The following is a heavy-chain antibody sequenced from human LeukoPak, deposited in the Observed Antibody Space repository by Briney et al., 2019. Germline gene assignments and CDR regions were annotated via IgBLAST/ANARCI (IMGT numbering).Heavy chain of an antibody. CDR2: ISDGGGST. V-gene: IGHV3-23*01. D-gene: IGHD5-18*01. J-gene: IGHJ4*02. Sequence: PGGSLRLSCAASGFTFSGYAMVWVRQTPGRGLGWVSAISDGGGSTYYADSVKGRFTISGDNSKNTLFLQMNSLRAEDTAVYYCAKDRRYSYGHFDYWGQGALVTVSS. CDR1: GFTFSGYA. CDR3: AKDRRYSYGHFDY.